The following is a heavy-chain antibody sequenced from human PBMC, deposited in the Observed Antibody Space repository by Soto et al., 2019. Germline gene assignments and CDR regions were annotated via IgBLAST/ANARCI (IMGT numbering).Heavy chain of an antibody. J-gene: IGHJ4*02. CDR3: ARDTWAGGGSLPFDY. CDR2: ISSSGSSI. Sequence: EVQLVESGGGLVQPGGSLRLSCAASGFTFSSYEMNWVRQAPGKGLEWVSYISSSGSSIYYADSVKGRFTISRDNAKNSVYLQMSSLRAEDTAVYYCARDTWAGGGSLPFDYWGQGTLVTVSS. CDR1: GFTFSSYE. V-gene: IGHV3-48*03. D-gene: IGHD2-15*01.